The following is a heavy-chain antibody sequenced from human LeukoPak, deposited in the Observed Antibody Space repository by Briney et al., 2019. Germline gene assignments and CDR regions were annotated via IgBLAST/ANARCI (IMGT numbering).Heavy chain of an antibody. CDR2: ISYIGTT. CDR3: ARDLVTVTKGFDI. D-gene: IGHD4-17*01. J-gene: IGHJ3*02. Sequence: TPSETLSLTCAVSGDSFSSHYWTWIRQPPGRGLEWIWYISYIGTTNYTPSLKSRVTISIDTSKNKFSLKLSSVTTADTAVYYCARDLVTVTKGFDIWGLGTMVSVSS. CDR1: GDSFSSHY. V-gene: IGHV4-59*11.